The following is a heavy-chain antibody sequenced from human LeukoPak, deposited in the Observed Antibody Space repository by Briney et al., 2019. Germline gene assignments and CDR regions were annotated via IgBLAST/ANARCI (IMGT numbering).Heavy chain of an antibody. V-gene: IGHV1-18*01. J-gene: IGHJ4*02. CDR2: ISAYNGNT. D-gene: IGHD1-26*01. CDR1: SYTFTSYG. CDR3: ARDPGRGGSDLFDY. Sequence: ASVKVSCKASSYTFTSYGISWVRQAPGQGLEWMGWISAYNGNTNYAQKLQGRVTMTTDTSTSTAYMELRSLRSDDTAVYYCARDPGRGGSDLFDYWGQGTLVTVSS.